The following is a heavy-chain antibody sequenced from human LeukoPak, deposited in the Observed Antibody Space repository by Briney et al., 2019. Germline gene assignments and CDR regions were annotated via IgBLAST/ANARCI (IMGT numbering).Heavy chain of an antibody. D-gene: IGHD3-22*01. CDR2: IYYSGST. Sequence: PSETLSLTCTVSGGSISSGDYYWSWIRQPPGKGLEWIGYIYYSGSTYHNPSLKSRVTISVDTSKNQFSLKLSSVTAADTAVYYCARDRGYYDSSGYFDYWGQGTLVTVSS. V-gene: IGHV4-30-4*08. J-gene: IGHJ4*02. CDR1: GGSISSGDYY. CDR3: ARDRGYYDSSGYFDY.